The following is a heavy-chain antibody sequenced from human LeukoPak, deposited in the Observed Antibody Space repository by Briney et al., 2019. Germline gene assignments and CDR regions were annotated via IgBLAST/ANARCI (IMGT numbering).Heavy chain of an antibody. D-gene: IGHD4/OR15-4a*01. CDR1: GYTFTSYD. J-gene: IGHJ6*03. CDR2: MNPNRGNT. Sequence: ASVKVSCKASGYTFTSYDIKWVRQATGQGLEWMGWMNPNRGNTGYAQKFQGRVTITRNTSISTAYMELSSLRSEDTAVYYCARGRGANYYYYYMDVWGKGTTVTVSS. CDR3: ARGRGANYYYYYMDV. V-gene: IGHV1-8*03.